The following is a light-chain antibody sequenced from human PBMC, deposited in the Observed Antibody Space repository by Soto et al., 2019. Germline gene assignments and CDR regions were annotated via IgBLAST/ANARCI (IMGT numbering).Light chain of an antibody. CDR2: DVY. Sequence: QSVLTQPASVSGSPGQSITISCTGTSSDVGGYNFVSWYQQHPGKAPKLMIYDVYNRPSGVSNRFSGSKSGNTASLTISGLXAXXXAEXXXSSYPSTSTLVFGTGTKLTVL. V-gene: IGLV2-14*01. J-gene: IGLJ1*01. CDR3: SSYPSTSTLV. CDR1: SSDVGGYNF.